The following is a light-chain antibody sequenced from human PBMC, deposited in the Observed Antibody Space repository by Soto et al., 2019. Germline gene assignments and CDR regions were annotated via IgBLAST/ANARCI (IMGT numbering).Light chain of an antibody. CDR1: QDISNY. CDR2: DAS. Sequence: DIQMTQSPSSLSASVGDRVTITCQASQDISNYLNWYQQKPGKAPKLLIYDASNLETGVPSRFTGSGSGTDFTFTISSLQPEDIETYYCKQYGNLPRTFGQGTKAEIK. J-gene: IGKJ1*01. V-gene: IGKV1-33*01. CDR3: KQYGNLPRT.